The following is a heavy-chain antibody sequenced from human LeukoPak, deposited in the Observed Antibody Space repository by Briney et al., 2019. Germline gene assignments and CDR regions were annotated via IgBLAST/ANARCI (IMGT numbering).Heavy chain of an antibody. V-gene: IGHV3-23*01. J-gene: IGHJ6*03. CDR1: GFTFSSSA. Sequence: GGSLRLSCIASGFTFSSSAMSWVRQAPGKGLEWVSDINGSGGRTYYADSVKGRFTISRDNSKSTLLLQMNSLRAEDTAVYYCASPRIAGENYYYYYMDVWGKGTTVTVSS. CDR3: ASPRIAGENYYYYYMDV. CDR2: INGSGGRT. D-gene: IGHD6-13*01.